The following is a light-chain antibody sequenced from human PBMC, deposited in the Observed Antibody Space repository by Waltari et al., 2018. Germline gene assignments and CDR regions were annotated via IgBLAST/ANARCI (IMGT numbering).Light chain of an antibody. CDR2: SNN. Sequence: QSVLTQPPSASGTPGQRVTISCSGSSPNIGSHPVTWYQQLPGAAPKLLVYSNNQRPSGVPDRFSGSKSGTSASLAISGLQSEDEADYYCAAWDDSLNGVVFGGGTKLTVL. V-gene: IGLV1-44*01. CDR1: SPNIGSHP. J-gene: IGLJ2*01. CDR3: AAWDDSLNGVV.